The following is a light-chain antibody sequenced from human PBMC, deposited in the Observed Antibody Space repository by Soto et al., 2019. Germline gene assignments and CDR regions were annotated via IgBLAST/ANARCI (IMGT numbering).Light chain of an antibody. CDR1: QTISNY. Sequence: DLQMTQSPSSLSASVGDRVTITCRASQTISNYLNWYQQKPGKAPKLLIYSASNLQSGVPSRFSGSESGTDFTLTISSLQPEDFATYYCQQSYIIPRTFGPGTKVDLK. J-gene: IGKJ3*01. CDR2: SAS. CDR3: QQSYIIPRT. V-gene: IGKV1-39*01.